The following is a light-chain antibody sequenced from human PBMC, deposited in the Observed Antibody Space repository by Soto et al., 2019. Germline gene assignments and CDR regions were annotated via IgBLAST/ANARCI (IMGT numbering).Light chain of an antibody. J-gene: IGKJ4*01. CDR2: GAS. CDR1: QSVSSNY. V-gene: IGKV3-20*01. CDR3: QQYDTSPPLT. Sequence: IVLTQSPGTLSLSPGDRATLSCRASQSVSSNYLGWYQQKPGQAPRLLLYGASSRAIGIPDRFSGSGSGTDFTLTISRLEPEDFAVYYCQQYDTSPPLTSGGGTKVEIK.